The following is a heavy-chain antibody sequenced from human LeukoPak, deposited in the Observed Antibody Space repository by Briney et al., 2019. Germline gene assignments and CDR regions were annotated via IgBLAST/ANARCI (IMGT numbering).Heavy chain of an antibody. CDR3: ARTSGYDFWSGYYRSDY. J-gene: IGHJ4*02. D-gene: IGHD3-3*01. Sequence: SETLSLTCTVSGGSISSGDYYSSWIRQPPGKGLEWIGYIYYSGSTYYNPSLKSRVTISVDTSKNQFSLKLSSVTAADTAVYYCARTSGYDFWSGYYRSDYWGQGTLVTVSS. CDR2: IYYSGST. CDR1: GGSISSGDYY. V-gene: IGHV4-30-4*08.